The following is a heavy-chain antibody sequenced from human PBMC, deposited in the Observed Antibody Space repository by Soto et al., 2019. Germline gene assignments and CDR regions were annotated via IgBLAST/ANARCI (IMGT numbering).Heavy chain of an antibody. D-gene: IGHD3-10*01. V-gene: IGHV6-1*01. J-gene: IGHJ4*02. CDR1: VDSVSSDSAA. Sequence: QTLSLTCAISVDSVSSDSAAWNLISQSPSRGLEWLGRTDYRSKLFNDHAISVKSSIAINPDTSKNHLSLQLNYVTPDDKAVYYCARTLRGNGVKYIDFWGQGTMVTFYS. CDR3: ARTLRGNGVKYIDF. CDR2: TDYRSKLFN.